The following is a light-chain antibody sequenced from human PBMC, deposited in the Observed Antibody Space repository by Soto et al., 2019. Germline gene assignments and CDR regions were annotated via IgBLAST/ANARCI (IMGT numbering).Light chain of an antibody. CDR1: QSVSSSF. V-gene: IGKV3-20*01. CDR3: QQYGSSPLT. Sequence: EIVLTQSPGTLSLSPGERATLSCRASQSVSSSFLAWYQQRPGQAPRLLIYGESSRATGIPDRLSGGGSGTDFTLTISRLEPEDFAVYYCQQYGSSPLTFGQGTKVDIK. J-gene: IGKJ1*01. CDR2: GES.